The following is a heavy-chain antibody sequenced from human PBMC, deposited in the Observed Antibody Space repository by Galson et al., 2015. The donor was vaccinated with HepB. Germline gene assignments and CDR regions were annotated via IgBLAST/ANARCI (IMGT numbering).Heavy chain of an antibody. D-gene: IGHD4-17*01. CDR1: GFTFSDYY. CDR3: ARVAASDYGDHAHFDY. CDR2: ISASATYT. V-gene: IGHV3-11*06. J-gene: IGHJ4*02. Sequence: LRLSCAASGFTFSDYYMTWIRQAPGKGLEWLSYISASATYTNYADSVKGRFTISRDNAKNSLYLQMNSLTAEDTAVFYCARVAASDYGDHAHFDYWGQGTLVTVSS.